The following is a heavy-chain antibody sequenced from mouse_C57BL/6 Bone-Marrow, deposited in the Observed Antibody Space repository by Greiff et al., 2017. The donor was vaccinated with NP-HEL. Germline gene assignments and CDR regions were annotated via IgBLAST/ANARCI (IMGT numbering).Heavy chain of an antibody. CDR1: GYAFTNYL. J-gene: IGHJ4*01. CDR3: ARGRGYYYAMDY. Sequence: VQLQQSGAELVRPGTSVKVSCKASGYAFTNYLIEWVKQRPGQGLEWIGVINPGSGGTNYNEKFKGKATLTADKSSSTAYMQLSSLTSEDSAVYFCARGRGYYYAMDYWGQGTSVTVSS. CDR2: INPGSGGT. V-gene: IGHV1-54*01.